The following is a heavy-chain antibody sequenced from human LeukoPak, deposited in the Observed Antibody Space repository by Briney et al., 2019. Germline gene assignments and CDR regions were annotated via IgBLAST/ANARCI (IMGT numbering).Heavy chain of an antibody. CDR2: ISPYNGNT. V-gene: IGHV1-18*01. Sequence: ASVKVSCKASGYTFTNYGISWARQAPGQGLEWMGWISPYNGNTKYSQKFQGRVTMTTDTSTSIAYMELRSLRSDDTAVYYCARNVGYPPKPDYWGQGTLVTVSS. CDR1: GYTFTNYG. D-gene: IGHD5-12*01. J-gene: IGHJ4*02. CDR3: ARNVGYPPKPDY.